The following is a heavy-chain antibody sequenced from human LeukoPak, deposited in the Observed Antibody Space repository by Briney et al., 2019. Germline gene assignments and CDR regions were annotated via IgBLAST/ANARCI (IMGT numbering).Heavy chain of an antibody. CDR2: IIAYNGNT. J-gene: IGHJ4*02. CDR1: GYTFTSYG. Sequence: ASVKVSCKASGYTFTSYGISWVRQDPGQGLEWMGWIIAYNGNTNYAQKLQGRVTMTTDTSTSTGYMELRSLRSDDPAVYYCARDKEVLRYFDWLSTLYDSRGYYFDYWGQGTLVTVSS. CDR3: ARDKEVLRYFDWLSTLYDSRGYYFDY. D-gene: IGHD3-9*01. V-gene: IGHV1-18*01.